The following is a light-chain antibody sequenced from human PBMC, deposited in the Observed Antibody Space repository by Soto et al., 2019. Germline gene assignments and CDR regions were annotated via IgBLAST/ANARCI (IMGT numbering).Light chain of an antibody. J-gene: IGKJ4*01. Sequence: IGLSKSPCTLSLPQGERVTLSCRASQSVTSSYLAWYQQKPGQAPRLLIYGASGRATGIPDRFSGSGSGTDFTLTISRLEPEDFAVYYCQQYGTSPLTFGGGTKVAIK. V-gene: IGKV3-20*01. CDR2: GAS. CDR1: QSVTSSY. CDR3: QQYGTSPLT.